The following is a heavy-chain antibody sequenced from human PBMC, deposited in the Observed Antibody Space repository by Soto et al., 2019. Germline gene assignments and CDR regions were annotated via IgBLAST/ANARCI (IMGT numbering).Heavy chain of an antibody. D-gene: IGHD3-10*01. CDR2: VNLDGSRK. V-gene: IGHV3-7*05. Sequence: EVQLVESGGGLVLPGGSLRLSCEASGFTFSNSWMTWVRQAPGRGLEWVANVNLDGSRKYYVDSVKGRFTISRDNAKNSLYLQMDSLRAEYTALYYCARGGSSMGDWGQGTLVTVSS. CDR3: ARGGSSMGD. J-gene: IGHJ4*02. CDR1: GFTFSNSW.